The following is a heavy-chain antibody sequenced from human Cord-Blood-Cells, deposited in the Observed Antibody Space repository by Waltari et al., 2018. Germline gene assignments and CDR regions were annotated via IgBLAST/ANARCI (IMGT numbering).Heavy chain of an antibody. Sequence: QVQLVESGGGVVQPGRSLRLSCAASGFTFSSYAMHLVRPAPGKGLEWVAVISYDGSNKYYADSVKGRFTISRDNSKNTLYLQMNSLRAEDTAVYYCARVIGSSSEDWGQGTLVTVSS. CDR3: ARVIGSSSED. CDR2: ISYDGSNK. CDR1: GFTFSSYA. J-gene: IGHJ4*02. V-gene: IGHV3-30-3*01. D-gene: IGHD6-6*01.